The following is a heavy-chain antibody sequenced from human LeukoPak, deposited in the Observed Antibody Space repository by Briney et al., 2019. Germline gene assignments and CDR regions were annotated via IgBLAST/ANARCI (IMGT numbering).Heavy chain of an antibody. J-gene: IGHJ4*02. CDR2: INHSGST. CDR1: GGSFSGYY. V-gene: IGHV4-34*01. Sequence: KPSETLSLTCAVYGGSFSGYYWSWIRQPPGKGLEWIGEINHSGSTNYNPSLKSRVTISVDTSKNQFSLKLSSVTAADTAVYYCARADVLRYFDWFDGGHFDYWGQGTLVTVSS. CDR3: ARADVLRYFDWFDGGHFDY. D-gene: IGHD3-9*01.